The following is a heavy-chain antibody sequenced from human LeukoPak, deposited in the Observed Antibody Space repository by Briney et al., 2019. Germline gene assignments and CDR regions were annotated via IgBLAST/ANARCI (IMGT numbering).Heavy chain of an antibody. J-gene: IGHJ4*02. Sequence: ASVKVSCKASGYTFTGYYMHWVRQAPGQGLEWMGWINPNSGGTNYAQKIQGRVTMTRDTSISTAYMELSRLRSDDTAVYYCARGVYDFWSGYYYFDYWGQGTLVTVSS. CDR3: ARGVYDFWSGYYYFDY. CDR2: INPNSGGT. CDR1: GYTFTGYY. V-gene: IGHV1-2*02. D-gene: IGHD3-3*01.